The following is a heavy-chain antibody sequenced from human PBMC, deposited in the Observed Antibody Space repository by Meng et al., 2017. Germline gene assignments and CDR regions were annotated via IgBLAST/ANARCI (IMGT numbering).Heavy chain of an antibody. J-gene: IGHJ4*02. CDR1: GYTLTDYY. Sequence: ASLMVSCTASGYTLTDYYMHWLRQAPGQGLEWMGWINPNTDATNYAPKFDGRVTMTRDTSISTAYMELTGLTSDDTAVYYCARSSGWCRDDYGGQGTLVTVSS. D-gene: IGHD6-19*01. CDR2: INPNTDAT. V-gene: IGHV1-2*02. CDR3: ARSSGWCRDDY.